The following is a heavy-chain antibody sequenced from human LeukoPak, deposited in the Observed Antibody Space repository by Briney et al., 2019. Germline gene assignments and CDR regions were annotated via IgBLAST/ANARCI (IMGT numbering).Heavy chain of an antibody. D-gene: IGHD1-26*01. V-gene: IGHV1-18*01. J-gene: IGHJ4*02. CDR2: ISAYNGNT. Sequence: GASVKVSCKASGYTFTSYGISWVRQAPGQGLEWMGWISAYNGNTNYAQKLQGRVTMTTDTSTSTTYMELRSLRSDDTAVYYCATRESSGSFDYWGQGTLVTVPS. CDR1: GYTFTSYG. CDR3: ATRESSGSFDY.